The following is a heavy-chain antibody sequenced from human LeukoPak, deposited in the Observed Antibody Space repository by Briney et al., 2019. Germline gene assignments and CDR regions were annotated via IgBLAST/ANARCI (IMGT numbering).Heavy chain of an antibody. CDR2: IYHSGST. CDR3: AREEYYYGSGSSWDWFDP. Sequence: SETLSLTCTVSGGSISSSSYYWGWIRQPPGKGLEWIGSIYHSGSTYYNPSLKSRVTISVDTSKNQFSLKLSSVTAADTAVYYCAREEYYYGSGSSWDWFDPWGQGTLVTVSS. D-gene: IGHD3-10*01. V-gene: IGHV4-39*02. CDR1: GGSISSSSYY. J-gene: IGHJ5*02.